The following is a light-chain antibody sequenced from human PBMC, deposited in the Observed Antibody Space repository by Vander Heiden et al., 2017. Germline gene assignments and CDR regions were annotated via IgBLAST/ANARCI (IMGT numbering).Light chain of an antibody. Sequence: DSQMTQSPSTLSASVGDRVTITCRASQSISSWLAWYQQKPGKAPKLLIYDSSSLVSGVPSRFSGSGSGTEFTLTISSLQPDDFATYYCQQYTSYSETFGQGTKVEIK. CDR1: QSISSW. V-gene: IGKV1-5*01. J-gene: IGKJ1*01. CDR2: DSS. CDR3: QQYTSYSET.